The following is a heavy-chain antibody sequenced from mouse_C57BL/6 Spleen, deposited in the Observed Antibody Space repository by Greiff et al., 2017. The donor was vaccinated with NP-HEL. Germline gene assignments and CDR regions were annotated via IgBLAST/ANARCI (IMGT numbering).Heavy chain of an antibody. CDR2: IYPGGGYT. CDR1: GYTFTNYW. Sequence: QVQLKESGAELVRPGTSVKMSCKASGYTFTNYWIGWAKQRPGHGLEWIGDIYPGGGYTNYNEKFKGKATLTADKSSSTAYMQFSSLTSEDSAIYYCARRGATIVKGYFDYWGQGTTLTVSS. CDR3: ARRGATIVKGYFDY. J-gene: IGHJ2*01. D-gene: IGHD2-5*01. V-gene: IGHV1-63*01.